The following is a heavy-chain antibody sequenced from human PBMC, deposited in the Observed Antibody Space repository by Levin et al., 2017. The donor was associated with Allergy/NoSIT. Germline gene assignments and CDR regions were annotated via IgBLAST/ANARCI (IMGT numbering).Heavy chain of an antibody. CDR1: GFTFSSYG. V-gene: IGHV3-30*18. CDR3: TKGSTGRYGWYLDS. Sequence: PGGSLRLSCAASGFTFSSYGMHWVRQAPGKGLEWVTVISSDGINKYYVDSVKGRFTISRDNSKNTLYLQMNSLRAEDTAVYYCTKGSTGRYGWYLDSWGQGTLVTVSS. CDR2: ISSDGINK. D-gene: IGHD3-16*01. J-gene: IGHJ4*02.